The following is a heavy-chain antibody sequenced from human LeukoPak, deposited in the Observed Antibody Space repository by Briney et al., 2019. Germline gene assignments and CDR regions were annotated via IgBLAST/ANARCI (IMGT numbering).Heavy chain of an antibody. CDR2: IIPIFGTA. CDR1: GGTFSSYA. V-gene: IGHV1-69*05. CDR3: ARGSGGLGVVITKYYYYYMDV. D-gene: IGHD3-3*01. J-gene: IGHJ6*03. Sequence: SVKVSCKASGGTFSSYAISWVRQAPGQGLEWMGGIIPIFGTANYAQKFQGRVTITTDESTSTAYMELSSLRSEDTAVYYCARGSGGLGVVITKYYYYYMDVWGKGTTVTVSS.